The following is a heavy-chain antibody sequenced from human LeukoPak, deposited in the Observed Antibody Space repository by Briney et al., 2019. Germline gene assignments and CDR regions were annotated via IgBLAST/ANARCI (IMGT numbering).Heavy chain of an antibody. J-gene: IGHJ4*02. CDR1: GGTFSSYA. CDR3: ARANYCYDSSGYYYFDY. CDR2: IIPIFGTA. V-gene: IGHV1-69*05. D-gene: IGHD3-22*01. Sequence: SVKVSCKASGGTFSSYAMSWVRQAPGQGLEWMGGIIPIFGTANYAQKFQGRVTITTDESTSTAYMELSSLRSEDTAVYYCARANYCYDSSGYYYFDYWGQGTLVTVSS.